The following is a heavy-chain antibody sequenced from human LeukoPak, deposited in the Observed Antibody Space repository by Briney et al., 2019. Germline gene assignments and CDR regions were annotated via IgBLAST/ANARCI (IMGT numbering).Heavy chain of an antibody. CDR1: GYTFTVYY. V-gene: IGHV1-2*06. D-gene: IGHD2-15*01. J-gene: IGHJ4*02. CDR2: INPNSGGT. CDR3: AGSGFLGYCSGGSCYPKMRYFDY. Sequence: ASVTVSCTASGYTFTVYYMHWVRQAPGQGLEWMGRINPNSGGTNYAQKFQGRVTMTRDTSISTAYMELSRLRSDDTAVYYCAGSGFLGYCSGGSCYPKMRYFDYWGQGTLVTVSS.